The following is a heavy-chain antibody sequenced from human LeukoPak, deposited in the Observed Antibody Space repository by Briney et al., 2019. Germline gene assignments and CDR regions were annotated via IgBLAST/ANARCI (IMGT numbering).Heavy chain of an antibody. Sequence: GGSLRLSCAASRFTFSSYGMHWVRQAPGKGLEWVAYIQYDGSNAQYADSVKGRFSISRDSSRNILYLQMNSLRAEDTAVYYCAKDRCSNGVGCYYYYMDVWGKGTTVTISS. V-gene: IGHV3-30*02. CDR1: RFTFSSYG. CDR3: AKDRCSNGVGCYYYYMDV. J-gene: IGHJ6*03. CDR2: IQYDGSNA. D-gene: IGHD2-8*01.